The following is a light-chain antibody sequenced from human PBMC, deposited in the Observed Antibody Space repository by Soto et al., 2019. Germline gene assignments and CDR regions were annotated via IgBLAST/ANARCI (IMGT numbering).Light chain of an antibody. CDR2: DVG. CDR3: SSYTTSVTWV. V-gene: IGLV2-14*01. J-gene: IGLJ3*02. CDR1: SSDIGAYNY. Sequence: QSALTQPASVSGSPGQSITISCSGTSSDIGAYNYVSWYQQHPGKAPQLMIYDVGNRPSGVSDRFSASKSGNTASLTISGLQPDDEADYYCSSYTTSVTWVFGGGTQLTVL.